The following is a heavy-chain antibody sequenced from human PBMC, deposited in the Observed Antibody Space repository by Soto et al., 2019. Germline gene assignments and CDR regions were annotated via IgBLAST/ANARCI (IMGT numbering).Heavy chain of an antibody. V-gene: IGHV4-31*03. CDR2: IYYSGST. D-gene: IGHD4-17*01. CDR1: GGSISSGGYY. J-gene: IGHJ5*01. Sequence: LSLTCTVSGGSISSGGYYWSWIRQHPGKGLEWIGYIYYSGSTYYNPSLKSRVTISVDTSKNQFSLKLSSVTAADTAVYYCARDLRAVTPYNWFDSWGQGTLVTVSS. CDR3: ARDLRAVTPYNWFDS.